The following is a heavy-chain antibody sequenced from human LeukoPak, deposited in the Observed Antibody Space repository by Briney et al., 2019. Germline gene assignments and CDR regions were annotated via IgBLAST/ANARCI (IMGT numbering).Heavy chain of an antibody. D-gene: IGHD3-16*02. CDR3: ARRTWGYDYVWGSYPQMEVYFDY. Sequence: PSETLSLTCAVYGGSFSGYYWSWIRQPPGKGREWIGEINHSGSTNYNPSLKGRVTISVDTSKNQFSLKLSSVTAADTAVYCCARRTWGYDYVWGSYPQMEVYFDYWGQGTLVTVSS. J-gene: IGHJ4*02. CDR2: INHSGST. CDR1: GGSFSGYY. V-gene: IGHV4-34*01.